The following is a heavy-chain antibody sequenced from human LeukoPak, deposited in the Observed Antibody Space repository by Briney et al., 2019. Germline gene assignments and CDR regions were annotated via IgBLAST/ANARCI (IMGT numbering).Heavy chain of an antibody. Sequence: SETLSLTCTVSGGSISSSSYYWGWIRQPPGKGLEWIGEINHSGSTNYNPSLKSRVTISVDTSKNQFSLKLSSVTAADTAVYYCARGFLSGYYYDSSGYYYWFDPWGQGTLVTVSS. J-gene: IGHJ5*02. CDR3: ARGFLSGYYYDSSGYYYWFDP. D-gene: IGHD3-22*01. CDR1: GGSISSSSYY. CDR2: INHSGST. V-gene: IGHV4-39*07.